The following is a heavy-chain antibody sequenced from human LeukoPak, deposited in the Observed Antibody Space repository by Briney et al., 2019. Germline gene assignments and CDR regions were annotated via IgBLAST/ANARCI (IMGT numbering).Heavy chain of an antibody. Sequence: SETLSLTCTVSGGSISSSSYYWGWIRQPPGKGLEWIGSIYYSGSTYYNPSLKSRVTISVDTSKNQFSLKLSSVTAADTAVYYCASLITMIGDDYWRQGTLVTVSP. J-gene: IGHJ4*02. CDR2: IYYSGST. V-gene: IGHV4-39*01. CDR3: ASLITMIGDDY. D-gene: IGHD3-22*01. CDR1: GGSISSSSYY.